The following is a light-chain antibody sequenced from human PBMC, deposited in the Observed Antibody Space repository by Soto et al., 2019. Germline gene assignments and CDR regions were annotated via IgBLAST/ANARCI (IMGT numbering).Light chain of an antibody. CDR3: QQYNNWPQT. CDR2: GAS. CDR1: QSVSSN. V-gene: IGKV3-15*01. J-gene: IGKJ1*01. Sequence: EIVLTQSPGTLSLSPGGRATLSCRASQSVSSNLAWYQQKPGQAPRLLIYGASTRATGIPARFSGSGSGTEFTLTISSLQSEDFAVYYCQQYNNWPQTFGQGTKVDI.